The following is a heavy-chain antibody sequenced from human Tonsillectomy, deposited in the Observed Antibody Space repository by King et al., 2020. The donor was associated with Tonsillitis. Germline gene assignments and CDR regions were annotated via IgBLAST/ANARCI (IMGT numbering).Heavy chain of an antibody. V-gene: IGHV4-39*07. D-gene: IGHD2-8*02. CDR1: GDSIRTDNYL. J-gene: IGHJ5*02. CDR2: ILHSGST. CDR3: ARHPIWWSDRRSVWFDP. Sequence: RLQESGPGLVKPSETLSLSCSVSGDSIRTDNYLWGWIRQPPGQGLEWIGSILHSGSTYYNPSLRSRVTISVDTSKNRFSLKVRSVTAADTAVYYCARHPIWWSDRRSVWFDPWGQGTLVTVSS.